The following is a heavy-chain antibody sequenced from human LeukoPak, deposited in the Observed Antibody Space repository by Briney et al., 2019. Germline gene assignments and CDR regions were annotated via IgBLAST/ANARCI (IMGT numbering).Heavy chain of an antibody. D-gene: IGHD2-15*01. CDR2: ISSSSSYI. Sequence: PGGSLGLSCAASGFTFSSYSMNWVRQAPGKGLEWVSSISSSSSYIYYADSVKGRFTISRDNAKNSLYLQMNSLRAEDTAVYYCARRLNRDIVVVVAAPDAFDIWGQGTMVTVSS. V-gene: IGHV3-21*01. J-gene: IGHJ3*02. CDR1: GFTFSSYS. CDR3: ARRLNRDIVVVVAAPDAFDI.